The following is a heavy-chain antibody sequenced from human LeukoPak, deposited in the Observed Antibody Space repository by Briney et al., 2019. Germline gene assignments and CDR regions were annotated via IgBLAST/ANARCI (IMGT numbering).Heavy chain of an antibody. Sequence: PGGSLRLSCAASGFTFSSYWMHWVRQAPGKGLVWVSRISGDGTSTGGADSVKGRFTISRDNAKNMLYLQKNRLRDEDTAVYYCGRQQAAAGDYWGQGTLVTVSS. CDR2: ISGDGTST. V-gene: IGHV3-74*01. D-gene: IGHD6-13*01. CDR3: GRQQAAAGDY. CDR1: GFTFSSYW. J-gene: IGHJ4*02.